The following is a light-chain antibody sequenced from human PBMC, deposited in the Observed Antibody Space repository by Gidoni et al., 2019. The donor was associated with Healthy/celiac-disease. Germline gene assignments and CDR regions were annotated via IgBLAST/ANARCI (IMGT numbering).Light chain of an antibody. J-gene: IGLJ1*01. CDR2: EGS. CDR1: SSDVGSYNL. Sequence: QSALPQPASVSGSPGQSITIPCTGTSSDVGSYNLVSWYQQHPGKAPNLMIYEGSKRPSGVSNRFSGSKSGNTASLTISGLQAEDEADYYCCSYAGSSTFGRIYVFGTGTKVTVL. CDR3: CSYAGSSTFGRIYV. V-gene: IGLV2-23*01.